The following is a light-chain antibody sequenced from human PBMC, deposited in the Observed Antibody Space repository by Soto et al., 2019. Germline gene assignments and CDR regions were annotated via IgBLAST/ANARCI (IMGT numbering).Light chain of an antibody. V-gene: IGKV1-5*03. CDR2: KAS. CDR3: QPYNSYSEA. Sequence: DIQMPQSPSTLSGSVGDIVTITCRASQTISSLLAWYQQKPGKAPKLLIYKASTLKSGVPSRFSGSGSGTEFNLTISSLQPDDFATYDCQPYNSYSEAFGQGTKVVLK. CDR1: QTISSL. J-gene: IGKJ1*01.